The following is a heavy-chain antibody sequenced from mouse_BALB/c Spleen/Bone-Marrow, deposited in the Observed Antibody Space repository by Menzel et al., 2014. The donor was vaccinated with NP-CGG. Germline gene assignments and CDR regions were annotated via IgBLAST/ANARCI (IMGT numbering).Heavy chain of an antibody. CDR2: IDPANGNT. J-gene: IGHJ3*01. CDR1: GFNIKDTY. V-gene: IGHV14-3*02. Sequence: EVQLQQSGAELVKPGASVKLSCTASGFNIKDTYMHWVKQRPEQGLEWIGRIDPANGNTKYDPKFQGKATITVDTSSNTAYLQLSSLTSEDTAVYYCAMYYYGSSLFAYWGQGTLVTVSA. CDR3: AMYYYGSSLFAY. D-gene: IGHD1-1*01.